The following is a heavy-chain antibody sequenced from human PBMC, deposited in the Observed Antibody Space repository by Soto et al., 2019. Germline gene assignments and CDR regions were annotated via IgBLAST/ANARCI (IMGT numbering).Heavy chain of an antibody. CDR3: AREEGVAPHSWFDP. D-gene: IGHD3-3*01. V-gene: IGHV4-31*03. J-gene: IGHJ5*02. CDR1: GGSISSSSYY. CDR2: IYYSGST. Sequence: SETLSLTCTVSGGSISSSSYYWGWIRQHPGKGLEWIGYIYYSGSTYYNPSLKSRVTISVDTSKNQFSLKLSSVTAADTAVYYCAREEGVAPHSWFDPWGQGTLVTVSS.